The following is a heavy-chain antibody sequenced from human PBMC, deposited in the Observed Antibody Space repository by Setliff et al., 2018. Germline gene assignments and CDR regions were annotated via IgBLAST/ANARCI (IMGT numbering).Heavy chain of an antibody. CDR1: GESFSGFH. CDR3: ARAYSNYYYYYMDV. CDR2: INHSGST. J-gene: IGHJ6*03. Sequence: SETLSLTCGVFGESFSGFHWSWIRQPPGKGLEWIGEINHSGSTNYNPSLKSRVTMATDTSKNQFSLKLSSVTAADTALYYCARAYSNYYYYYMDVWGKGTTVTVSS. V-gene: IGHV4-34*01. D-gene: IGHD4-4*01.